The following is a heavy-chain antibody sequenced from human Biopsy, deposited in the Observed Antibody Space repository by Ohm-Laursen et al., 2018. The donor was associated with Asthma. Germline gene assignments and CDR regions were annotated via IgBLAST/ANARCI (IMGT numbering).Heavy chain of an antibody. CDR1: GGYTGSSDHH. J-gene: IGHJ6*02. CDR2: VFWSGST. D-gene: IGHD4-17*01. Sequence: SQTLSLTCRVSGGYTGSSDHHWAWIRQAPGKGLEWIGFVFWSGSTHYSRSLERRVSISIDTATNEFSMKLWSVTPADTAAYSCARVVSYGDIYFGIDVWGPGNTVVVS. V-gene: IGHV4-30-4*01. CDR3: ARVVSYGDIYFGIDV.